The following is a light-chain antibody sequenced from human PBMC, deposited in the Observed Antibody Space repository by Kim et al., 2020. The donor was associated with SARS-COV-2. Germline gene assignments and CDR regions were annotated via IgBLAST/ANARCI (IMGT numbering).Light chain of an antibody. Sequence: QSALTQPASVSGSPGQTITISCTRSSSDVGGYNDVSWYQQQPGNAPTLMIYDVSNRPSGVSNRFSGSKTGNTSSLTITGLQAEDEADYYCSSYTSSSTRVFGGGTQLTVL. CDR2: DVS. V-gene: IGLV2-14*03. CDR3: SSYTSSSTRV. CDR1: SSDVGGYND. J-gene: IGLJ3*02.